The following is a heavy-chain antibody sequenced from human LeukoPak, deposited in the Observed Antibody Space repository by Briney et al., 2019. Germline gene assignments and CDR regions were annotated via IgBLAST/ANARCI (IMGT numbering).Heavy chain of an antibody. CDR1: GFTFSSYG. Sequence: PGGSLRLSCAASGFTFSSYGMHWVRQAPGKGLEWVAAIWYDGSNKYYADSVKGRFTISRDNSKNTLYLQMNSLRAEDTAVYYCATWYYYDSSGPNIDYWGQGTLVTVSS. D-gene: IGHD3-22*01. CDR2: IWYDGSNK. V-gene: IGHV3-30*02. CDR3: ATWYYYDSSGPNIDY. J-gene: IGHJ4*02.